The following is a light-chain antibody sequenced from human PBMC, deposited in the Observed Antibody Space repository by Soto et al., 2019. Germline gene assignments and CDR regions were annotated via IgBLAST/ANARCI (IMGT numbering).Light chain of an antibody. J-gene: IGKJ5*01. CDR1: QSISGY. CDR3: QQANSFPIT. V-gene: IGKV1-39*01. CDR2: DAS. Sequence: DIQVTQSPSSLSASVGDRFTISCLASQSISGYLNWYQQKPGKAPNLLIFDASSLQSGVPSRFSGSGSGTDFTLTISSLQPEDFATYYCQQANSFPITFGQGTRLEIK.